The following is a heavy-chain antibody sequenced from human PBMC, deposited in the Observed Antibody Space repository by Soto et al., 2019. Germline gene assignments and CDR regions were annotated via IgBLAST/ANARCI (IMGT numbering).Heavy chain of an antibody. J-gene: IGHJ4*02. CDR1: GYTFTSYG. Sequence: QVQLVQSGAEVKKPGASVKVSCKASGYTFTSYGISWVRQAPGQGLEWMGWISAYNGNTNYAQKLQGRVTMTTDTATSTAYVELRSLRSDDTAVYYCAREHRYSGGYTSSDSDDYWGQGTLVTVSS. CDR3: AREHRYSGGYTSSDSDDY. D-gene: IGHD1-26*01. CDR2: ISAYNGNT. V-gene: IGHV1-18*01.